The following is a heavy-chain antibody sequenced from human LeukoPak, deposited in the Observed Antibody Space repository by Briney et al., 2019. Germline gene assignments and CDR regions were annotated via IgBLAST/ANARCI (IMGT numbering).Heavy chain of an antibody. CDR2: IYTSGST. CDR3: ARIGYYDFWSGYPDYYYMDV. J-gene: IGHJ6*03. V-gene: IGHV4-4*07. Sequence: SETLSLTCTVSGGSISSYYWSWIRQPAGKGLEWIGRIYTSGSTNYNPSLKSRVTMSVDTSKNQFTLKLSSVTAADTAVYYCARIGYYDFWSGYPDYYYMDVWGKGTTVTVSS. CDR1: GGSISSYY. D-gene: IGHD3-3*01.